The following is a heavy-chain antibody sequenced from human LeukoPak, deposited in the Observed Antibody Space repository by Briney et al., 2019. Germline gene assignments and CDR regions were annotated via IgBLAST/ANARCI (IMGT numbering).Heavy chain of an antibody. J-gene: IGHJ6*03. CDR3: ARDLGRLSLGFYYYYMDV. Sequence: PGGSLRLSCAASGFTFSTYAMSWVRQAPGKGLEWVSVIYSGGSTYYADSVKGRFTISRDNSKNTLFLQMNSLRAEDTAVYYCARDLGRLSLGFYYYYMDVWGKGTTVTVSS. CDR2: IYSGGST. V-gene: IGHV3-66*02. D-gene: IGHD3-16*01. CDR1: GFTFSTYA.